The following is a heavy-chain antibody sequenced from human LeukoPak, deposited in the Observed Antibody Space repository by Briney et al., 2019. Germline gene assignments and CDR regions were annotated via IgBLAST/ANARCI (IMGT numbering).Heavy chain of an antibody. CDR3: AKDPGGSFSVVYGMDV. CDR2: ISYDGSNK. D-gene: IGHD1-26*01. CDR1: GFTFSSYG. Sequence: GGSLRLSCAASGFTFSSYGMHWVRQAPGKGLEWVTVISYDGSNKYYADSVKGRFTISRDNSKNTLYLQMNSLRAEDTAVYYCAKDPGGSFSVVYGMDVWGQGTTVTVSS. J-gene: IGHJ6*02. V-gene: IGHV3-30*18.